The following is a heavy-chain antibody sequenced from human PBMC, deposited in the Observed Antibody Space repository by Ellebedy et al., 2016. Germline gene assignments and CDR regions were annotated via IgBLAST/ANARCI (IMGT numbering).Heavy chain of an antibody. CDR1: GYTFTSYA. J-gene: IGHJ3*02. V-gene: IGHV1-3*01. D-gene: IGHD3-9*01. CDR2: INAGNGNT. CDR3: ARDRDYDILTGYTDAFDI. Sequence: ASVKVSCKASGYTFTSYAMHWVRQAPGQRLEWMGWINAGNGNTKYSQKFQGRVTITRDTSASTAYMELSSLRSEDTAVYYCARDRDYDILTGYTDAFDIWGQGTMVTVSS.